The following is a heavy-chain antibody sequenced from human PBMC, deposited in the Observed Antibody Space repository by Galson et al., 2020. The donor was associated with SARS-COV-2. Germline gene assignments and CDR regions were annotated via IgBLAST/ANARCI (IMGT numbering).Heavy chain of an antibody. CDR2: ISFGRPNT. CDR3: VSGGRYTSGWSNFNS. Sequence: TGGSLRLSCTGSESMFRGYAFSWVRQSPGKGLECVSSISFGRPNTYYVDSVKGRFTVSRDNSKSTLYLQMNSLRVEDTAIYYCVSGGRYTSGWSNFNSWGQGTLVTVSS. CDR1: ESMFRGYA. V-gene: IGHV3-23*01. D-gene: IGHD6-19*01. J-gene: IGHJ4*02.